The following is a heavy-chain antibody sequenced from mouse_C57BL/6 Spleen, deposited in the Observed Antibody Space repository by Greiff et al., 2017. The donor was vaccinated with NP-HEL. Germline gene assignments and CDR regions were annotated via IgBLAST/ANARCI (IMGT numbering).Heavy chain of an antibody. CDR3: ARDFVTTVVARRGYFDV. J-gene: IGHJ1*03. V-gene: IGHV1-64*01. D-gene: IGHD1-1*01. CDR2: IHPNSGST. Sequence: QVQLQQPGAELVKPGASVKLSCKASGYTFTSYWMHWVKQRPGQGLEWLGMIHPNSGSTNYHEKFMSKATLTVDKSSSTAYMQLSSLTSEDSAVYYCARDFVTTVVARRGYFDVWGTGTTVTVSS. CDR1: GYTFTSYW.